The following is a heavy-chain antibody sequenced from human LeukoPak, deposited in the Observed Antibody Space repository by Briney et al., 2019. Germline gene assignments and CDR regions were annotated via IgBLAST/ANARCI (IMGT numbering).Heavy chain of an antibody. CDR1: GYTFTSYG. V-gene: IGHV1-18*01. D-gene: IGHD1-1*01. CDR3: ATDPGYPDAFDI. J-gene: IGHJ3*02. Sequence: ASVKVSCKASGYTFTSYGISWVRQAPGQGLEWMGWISAYNGNTNYAQKLQGRVTMTTDTSTSTAYMELRSLRSEDTAVYYCATDPGYPDAFDIWGQGTMVTVSS. CDR2: ISAYNGNT.